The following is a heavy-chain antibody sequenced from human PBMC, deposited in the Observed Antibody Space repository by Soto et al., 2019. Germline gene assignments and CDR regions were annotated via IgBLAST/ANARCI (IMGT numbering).Heavy chain of an antibody. V-gene: IGHV1-18*01. Sequence: QVQLVQSGAEVKKPGASVKVSCKASGYTFTRYGICWVRQAPGQGLEWMGWISAYNGNANYAQKFQGRVTMTTDTSTSTAYMELRSLRSDDTAVYYCARSHYDILTGYPNWFDPWGQGTLVTVSS. D-gene: IGHD3-9*01. CDR3: ARSHYDILTGYPNWFDP. CDR2: ISAYNGNA. CDR1: GYTFTRYG. J-gene: IGHJ5*02.